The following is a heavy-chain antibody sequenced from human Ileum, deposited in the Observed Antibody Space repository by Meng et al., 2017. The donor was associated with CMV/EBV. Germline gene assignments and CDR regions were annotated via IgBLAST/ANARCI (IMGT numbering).Heavy chain of an antibody. V-gene: IGHV3-21*01. Sequence: GGSLRLSCAASGFTFSSYSMNWVRQAPGKGLEWVSSISSSSSYIYYADSVKGRFTISRDNAKNSLYLQMNSLRAEDTAVYYCAREVNYYDSSFLSWGQGTLVTVSS. CDR3: AREVNYYDSSFLS. CDR2: ISSSSSYI. J-gene: IGHJ4*02. CDR1: GFTFSSYS. D-gene: IGHD3-22*01.